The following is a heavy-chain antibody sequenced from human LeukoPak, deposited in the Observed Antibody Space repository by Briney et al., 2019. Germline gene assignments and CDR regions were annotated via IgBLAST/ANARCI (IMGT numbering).Heavy chain of an antibody. D-gene: IGHD1-1*01. CDR3: ARGPRTTGHNDY. CDR1: GFTFSTYA. Sequence: GGSLRLSCAASGFTFSTYAIHWVRQAPGKGLEWVAVISYDGSNTYCADSVKGRFTVSRDNSKNTLYLQMNSLTAEDTAVYYCARGPRTTGHNDYWGQGTLVTVSS. J-gene: IGHJ4*02. V-gene: IGHV3-30-3*01. CDR2: ISYDGSNT.